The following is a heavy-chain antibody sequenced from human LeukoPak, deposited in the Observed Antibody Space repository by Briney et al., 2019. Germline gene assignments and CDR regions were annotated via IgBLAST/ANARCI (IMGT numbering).Heavy chain of an antibody. J-gene: IGHJ5*02. CDR2: IYTSEST. V-gene: IGHV4-61*02. CDR1: GGSISSSNYY. CDR3: ARLLSIAARPTWFDP. Sequence: SETLSLTCSVSGGSISSSNYYWSWIRQPAGKGLEWIGRIYTSESTNYNPSLKSRVTISVDTSKNQFSLKLSSVTAADTAVYYCARLLSIAARPTWFDPWGQGTLVTVS. D-gene: IGHD6-6*01.